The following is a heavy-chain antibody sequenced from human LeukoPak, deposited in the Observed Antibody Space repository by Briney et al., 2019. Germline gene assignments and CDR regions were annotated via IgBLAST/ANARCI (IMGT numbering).Heavy chain of an antibody. CDR2: IHYSGST. D-gene: IGHD3-22*01. V-gene: IGHV4-59*01. CDR1: GGSISSYY. J-gene: IGHJ1*01. CDR3: ARGSYYYDSSGQAEYFQH. Sequence: SETLSLTCTVSGGSISSYYWSWIRQPPGKGLEWIGYIHYSGSTNYKSSLKSRVTISVDTSKNQFSLKLSSVTAADTAVYYCARGSYYYDSSGQAEYFQHWGQGTLVTVSS.